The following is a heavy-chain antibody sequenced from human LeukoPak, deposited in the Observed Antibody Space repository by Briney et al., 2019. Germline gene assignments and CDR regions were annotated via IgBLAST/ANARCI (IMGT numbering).Heavy chain of an antibody. D-gene: IGHD6-19*01. CDR3: ARGRQWLGHPFDY. CDR1: GYTFTNFV. CDR2: INTKTENP. V-gene: IGHV7-4-1*02. Sequence: ASVKVSCKASGYTFTNFVMNWVRQAPGQGLEWIGWINTKTENPTYAQGFTGRFVFSVDTSVSTADLQISSLNAEDTAVYYCARGRQWLGHPFDYWGQGTLVTVSS. J-gene: IGHJ4*02.